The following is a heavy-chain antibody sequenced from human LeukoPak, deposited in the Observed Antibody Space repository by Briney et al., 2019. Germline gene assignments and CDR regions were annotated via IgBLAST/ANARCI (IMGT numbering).Heavy chain of an antibody. D-gene: IGHD3-16*02. CDR3: AREGEERVIGYYYYMDV. J-gene: IGHJ6*03. V-gene: IGHV4-4*07. CDR2: SGST. Sequence: SGSTNYNPSLKSRVTMSVDTSKNQFSLKLSSVTAADTAVYYCAREGEERVIGYYYYMDVWGKGTTVTVSS.